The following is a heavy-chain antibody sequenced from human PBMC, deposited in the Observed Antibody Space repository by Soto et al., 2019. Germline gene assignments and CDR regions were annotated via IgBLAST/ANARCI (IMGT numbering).Heavy chain of an antibody. CDR2: LGGNGFTT. Sequence: EVQLLESGGGLVQPGGSLRLACVVSGFTFGSYAMSWVRQAPEKGPEWVAILGGNGFTTYYADSVKGRFTISGDKSKSTLFLQMNSLRADDPGVYYCAKALRTSLNVFYYMDVWGRGTSVTVSS. CDR3: AKALRTSLNVFYYMDV. V-gene: IGHV3-23*01. D-gene: IGHD2-2*01. J-gene: IGHJ6*03. CDR1: GFTFGSYA.